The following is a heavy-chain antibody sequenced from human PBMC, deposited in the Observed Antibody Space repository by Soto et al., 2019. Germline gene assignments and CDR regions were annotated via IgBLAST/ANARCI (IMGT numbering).Heavy chain of an antibody. CDR1: GFTFSSYS. CDR2: ISSSSSYI. J-gene: IGHJ4*02. V-gene: IGHV3-21*01. CDR3: ARDNYDFWSGYFSY. Sequence: EVQLVESGGGLVKPGGSLRLSCAASGFTFSSYSMNWVRQAPGKGLEWVSSISSSSSYIYYADSVKGRFIISRDNAKNSLYLQMNSLRAEDTAVYYCARDNYDFWSGYFSYWGQGTLVTVSS. D-gene: IGHD3-3*01.